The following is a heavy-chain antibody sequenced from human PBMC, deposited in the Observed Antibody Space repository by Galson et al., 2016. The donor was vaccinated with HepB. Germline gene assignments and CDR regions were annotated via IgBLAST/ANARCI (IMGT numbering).Heavy chain of an antibody. V-gene: IGHV3-7*05. CDR2: VEPDGSDS. CDR3: ASEHWFNFES. D-gene: IGHD3-9*01. CDR1: GFPFSVHY. J-gene: IGHJ4*02. Sequence: SLRLSCAASGFPFSVHYMSWVRQSPGKGLEWVAKVEPDGSDSYYVDSVKGRFSISRDNAKNSVYLQMSRLRVDDTAVYYCASEHWFNFESWGQGTLVTVAS.